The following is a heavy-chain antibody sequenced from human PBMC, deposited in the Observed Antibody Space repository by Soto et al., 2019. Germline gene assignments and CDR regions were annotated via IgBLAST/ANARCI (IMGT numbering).Heavy chain of an antibody. J-gene: IGHJ4*02. V-gene: IGHV3-30-3*01. CDR2: ISYDGSNK. CDR1: GFTFSSYA. CDR3: ARAWGQYYFDY. D-gene: IGHD7-27*01. Sequence: QVQLVESGGGVVQPGRSLRLSCAASGFTFSSYAMHWVRQAPGKGLEWVAVISYDGSNKYYADSVKGRFTISRDNSKNTLYLQMYSLRAEDSAVYYCARAWGQYYFDYWGQGTLVTVSS.